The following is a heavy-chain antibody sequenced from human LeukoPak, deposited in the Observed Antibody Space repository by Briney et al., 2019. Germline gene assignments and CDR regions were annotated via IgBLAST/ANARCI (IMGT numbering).Heavy chain of an antibody. CDR3: ASSSEGPPDYYYYGMDV. Sequence: ASVKVSCKASGYTFTSYDINWVRQATGQGLEWMGWMNPNSGNTGYAQKFQGRVTMTRNTSISTAYMELSSLRSEDTAVCYCASSSEGPPDYYYYGMDVWGQGTTVTVSS. D-gene: IGHD3-10*01. CDR2: MNPNSGNT. V-gene: IGHV1-8*01. CDR1: GYTFTSYD. J-gene: IGHJ6*02.